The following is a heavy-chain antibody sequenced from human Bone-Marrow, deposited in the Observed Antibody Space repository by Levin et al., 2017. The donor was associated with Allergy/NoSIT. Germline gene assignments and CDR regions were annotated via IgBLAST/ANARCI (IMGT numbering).Heavy chain of an antibody. CDR2: IYPGDSDT. J-gene: IGHJ3*02. CDR1: GYSFTSYW. D-gene: IGHD3-10*01. Sequence: GESLKISCKGSGYSFTSYWLGWVRQMPGKGLEWMGIIYPGDSDTRYSPSFQGQVTMSADKSSDTAYLQWSSLKASDTAMYYCASSTEYGSGSYYIGADALDIWGQGTMVTVSS. CDR3: ASSTEYGSGSYYIGADALDI. V-gene: IGHV5-51*01.